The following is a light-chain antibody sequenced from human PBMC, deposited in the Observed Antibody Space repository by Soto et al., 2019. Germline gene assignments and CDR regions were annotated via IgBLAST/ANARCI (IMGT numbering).Light chain of an antibody. Sequence: DIQMTQSPSTLSASVGDRVTITCRASQSISNRLAWYQQKPGKAPKLLIFSASTLQSGVPPRFSGSGSGTDFTLTISNLQPEDFATYYCQQSYSTPFTFGPGTKVDVK. CDR3: QQSYSTPFT. V-gene: IGKV1-39*01. CDR2: SAS. J-gene: IGKJ3*01. CDR1: QSISNR.